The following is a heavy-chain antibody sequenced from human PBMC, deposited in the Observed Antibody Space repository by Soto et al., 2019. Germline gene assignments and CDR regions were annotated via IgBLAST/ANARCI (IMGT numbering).Heavy chain of an antibody. CDR2: ISYDGSNK. D-gene: IGHD2-15*01. CDR1: GFTFSSYG. Sequence: ESGGGVVQPGRSLRLSCAASGFTFSSYGMHWVRQAPGKGLEWVAVISYDGSNKYYADSVKGRFTISRDNSKNTLYLQMNSLRAEDTAVYYCAKGVLGYCSGGSCYPFDYWGQGTLVTVSS. CDR3: AKGVLGYCSGGSCYPFDY. J-gene: IGHJ4*02. V-gene: IGHV3-30*18.